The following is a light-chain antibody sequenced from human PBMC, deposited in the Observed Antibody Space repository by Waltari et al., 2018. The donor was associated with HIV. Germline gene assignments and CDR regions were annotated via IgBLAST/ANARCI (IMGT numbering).Light chain of an antibody. J-gene: IGLJ2*01. CDR1: SSNIGDNA. V-gene: IGLV1-44*01. CDR3: ATLDDSLNGPV. Sequence: QSVLTQPPSVSGTPGQMVTISCSGSSSNIGDNAVSWYQQFPGTAPKLLIYSNKQRPSGVPDRFSCSKSGTSASLASSGLQSEDEADYYCATLDDSLNGPVFGGGTKVTVL. CDR2: SNK.